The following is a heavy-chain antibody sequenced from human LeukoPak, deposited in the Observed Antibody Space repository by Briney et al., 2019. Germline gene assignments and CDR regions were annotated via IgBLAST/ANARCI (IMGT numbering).Heavy chain of an antibody. CDR1: GGSISSYF. CDR2: IYYSGSS. Sequence: SETLSLTCTVSGGSISSYFWTWIRQPPGKGLEWIGYIYYSGSSNYSPSLKSRVTMSVDSSKNQFSLKLTSMTPADTAVYYCARYPLSYSGNWHYYFDYWGQGTLVTVSS. CDR3: ARYPLSYSGNWHYYFDY. V-gene: IGHV4-59*01. D-gene: IGHD6-13*01. J-gene: IGHJ4*02.